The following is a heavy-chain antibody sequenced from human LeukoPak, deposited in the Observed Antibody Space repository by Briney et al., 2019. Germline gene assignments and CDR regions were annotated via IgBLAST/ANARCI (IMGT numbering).Heavy chain of an antibody. J-gene: IGHJ4*02. D-gene: IGHD5-18*01. V-gene: IGHV1-18*01. CDR3: ARDPPRGYSSGTGDY. CDR1: GYTFTSYD. CDR2: INPYNGNA. Sequence: ASVKVSCYASGYTFTSYDISWVRQPPAQGLEWMGWINPYNGNANDAQKLQGRVTMTTDTSTSTAYMELRSLRSDDTAVYYCARDPPRGYSSGTGDYWGQGTLVTVSS.